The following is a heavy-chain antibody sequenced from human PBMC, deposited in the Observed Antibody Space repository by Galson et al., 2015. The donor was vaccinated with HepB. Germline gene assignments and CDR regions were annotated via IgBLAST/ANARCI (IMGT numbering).Heavy chain of an antibody. CDR2: ITPFNGNT. J-gene: IGHJ4*02. CDR1: GYTFTYRY. V-gene: IGHV1-45*02. Sequence: SVKVSCKASGYTFTYRYLHWVRQAPGQALEWMGWITPFNGNTNYAQKFQDRVTITRDRSMSTAYMELSSLRSEDTAMYYCARSGGPGDPFDYWGQGTLVTVSS. CDR3: ARSGGPGDPFDY. D-gene: IGHD7-27*01.